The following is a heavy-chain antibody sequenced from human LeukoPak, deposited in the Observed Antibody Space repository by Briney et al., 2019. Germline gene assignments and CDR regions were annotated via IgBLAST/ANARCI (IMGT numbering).Heavy chain of an antibody. J-gene: IGHJ3*02. CDR3: ARESYDSPHAFDI. Sequence: PGGSLRLSRAASGFTFSSYAMHWVRQAPGKGLEWVAVISYDGSNKYYADSVKGRFTISRDNSKNTLYLQMNSLRAEDTAVYCCARESYDSPHAFDIWGQGTMVTVSS. D-gene: IGHD5-12*01. V-gene: IGHV3-30-3*01. CDR2: ISYDGSNK. CDR1: GFTFSSYA.